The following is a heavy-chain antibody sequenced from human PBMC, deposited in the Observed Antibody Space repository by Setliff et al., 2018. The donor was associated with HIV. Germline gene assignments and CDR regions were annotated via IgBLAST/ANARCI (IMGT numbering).Heavy chain of an antibody. CDR1: GVSVSSGGYY. J-gene: IGHJ1*01. D-gene: IGHD2-2*01. V-gene: IGHV4-31*03. CDR3: ARGERTTWDLAEYFQH. CDR2: VYYTGTS. Sequence: PSETLSLTCTVSGVSVSSGGYYWSWIRQHPGKGLEWIGYVYYTGTSYFNPSLKSRITISVDTSKNHFSLKLGFVTAADTVVYYCARGERTTWDLAEYFQHWGHGTLVTVSS.